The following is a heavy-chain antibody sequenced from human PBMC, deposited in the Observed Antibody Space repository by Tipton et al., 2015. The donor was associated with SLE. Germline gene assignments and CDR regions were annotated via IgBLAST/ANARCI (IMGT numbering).Heavy chain of an antibody. J-gene: IGHJ4*02. V-gene: IGHV3-9*01. CDR1: GFTFDDYA. CDR2: ISWNSGSI. CDR3: ARGSPFDY. Sequence: SLRLSCAASGFTFDDYAMHWVRQAPGKGLEWVSGISWNSGSIGYADSVKGRFTISRDNAKNSLYLQMNSLRAEDTAVYYCARGSPFDYWGQGTLVTVSS.